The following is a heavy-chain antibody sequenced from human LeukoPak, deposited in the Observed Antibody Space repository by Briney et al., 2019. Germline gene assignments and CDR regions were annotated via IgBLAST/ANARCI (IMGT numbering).Heavy chain of an antibody. D-gene: IGHD2-2*02. CDR2: IYSSGNT. CDR3: ARRYTASPGERFDY. CDR1: GGSISTYY. J-gene: IGHJ4*02. V-gene: IGHV4-59*08. Sequence: SETLSPTCTVSGGSISTYYRTWIRQPPGKGLEWIGYIYSSGNTNYNPSLSSRVTISLDTSKNQFSLMLRSLTAADTAVYYCARRYTASPGERFDYWGQGILVTVSS.